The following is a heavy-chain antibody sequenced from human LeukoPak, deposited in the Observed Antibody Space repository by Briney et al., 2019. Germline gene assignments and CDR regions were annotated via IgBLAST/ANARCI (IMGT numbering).Heavy chain of an antibody. D-gene: IGHD3-22*01. Sequence: PSETLSLTCTVSGGSISSSNYYWGWIRQPPGKGLEWIGSIYYSGSTYYNPSLKTRVTISVDTSKNLFSLRLSSVTAADTAVYYCARLSYDSSVTVDYWGQGTLVTVSS. CDR1: GGSISSSNYY. V-gene: IGHV4-39*01. CDR2: IYYSGST. J-gene: IGHJ4*02. CDR3: ARLSYDSSVTVDY.